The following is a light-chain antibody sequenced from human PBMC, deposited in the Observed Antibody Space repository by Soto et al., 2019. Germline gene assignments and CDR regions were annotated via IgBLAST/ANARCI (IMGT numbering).Light chain of an antibody. CDR3: QQVNNYPLT. J-gene: IGKJ4*01. CDR1: QTISTF. CDR2: DAS. V-gene: IGKV1-9*01. Sequence: IQVTQSPCTLSGYVGDRINLTCLASQTISTFLAWYQQHPGTAPKRLIYDASNLQSGVPSRFSGSGSGTEFTLTISSLQPEDFATYYCQQVNNYPLTFGGGTKVDIK.